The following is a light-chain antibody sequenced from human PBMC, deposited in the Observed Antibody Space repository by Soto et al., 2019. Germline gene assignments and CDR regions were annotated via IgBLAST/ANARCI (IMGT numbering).Light chain of an antibody. CDR1: SSNIGSNT. CDR2: SNN. CDR3: AAWDDSLNAWL. Sequence: QSVLTQSPSATGTPGQRVTISCSGSSSNIGSNTVNWYQQIPGTAPKLLIYSNNQRPSGVPDRFSGSKSGTSASLAISGLQSEDETDYYCAAWDDSLNAWLFGGGTKLTVL. J-gene: IGLJ3*02. V-gene: IGLV1-44*01.